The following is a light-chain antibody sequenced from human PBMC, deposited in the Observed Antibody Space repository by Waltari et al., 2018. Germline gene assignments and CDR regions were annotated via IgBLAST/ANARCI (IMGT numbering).Light chain of an antibody. CDR1: ALPKKY. CDR3: YSTDSSGNHRRV. J-gene: IGLJ2*01. V-gene: IGLV3-10*01. Sequence: SYELTQPPSVSVSPGQTARITCSGDALPKKYAYWYQQKSGQAPVQVIYEDSKRPSTIPEVFSGSSSGTMATLIISGAQVEDEADYYCYSTDSSGNHRRVFGGGTKLTVL. CDR2: EDS.